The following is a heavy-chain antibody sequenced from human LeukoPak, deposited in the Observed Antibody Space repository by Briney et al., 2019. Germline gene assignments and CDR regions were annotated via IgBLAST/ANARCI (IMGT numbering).Heavy chain of an antibody. CDR3: ARGPSGYHNT. V-gene: IGHV3-48*01. Sequence: GGSLRLSCAASGFTFSSYSMNWVRQAPGKGLEWVSYIGISSSTIYYADSVKGRFTISRDNAKNSLYLQMNSLRAEDTAVYYCARGPSGYHNTGGQGTLVTVSS. CDR1: GFTFSSYS. D-gene: IGHD5-12*01. CDR2: IGISSSTI. J-gene: IGHJ4*02.